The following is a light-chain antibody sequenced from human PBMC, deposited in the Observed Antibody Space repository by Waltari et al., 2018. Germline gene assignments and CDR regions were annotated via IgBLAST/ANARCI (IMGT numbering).Light chain of an antibody. CDR3: QAWDSSTVV. V-gene: IGLV3-1*01. J-gene: IGLJ2*01. Sequence: SYELTQPPSVSVSPGQTASITCSGDKVGDKYACWYQQKPGQSPVLVIYQDSNRPSGILERFSGSNSENTVTLSISGTQAMDEADYYCQAWDSSTVVFGGGTKLTVL. CDR1: KVGDKY. CDR2: QDS.